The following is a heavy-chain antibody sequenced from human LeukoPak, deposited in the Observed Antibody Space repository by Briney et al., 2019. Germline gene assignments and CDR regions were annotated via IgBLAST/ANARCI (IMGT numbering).Heavy chain of an antibody. CDR2: ISAYNGNT. CDR3: AVRLQPLFDY. V-gene: IGHV1-18*01. J-gene: IGHJ4*02. CDR1: GYTFTSYG. Sequence: ASVKVSCKATGYTFTSYGISWVRQAPGQGLEWMGWISAYNGNTNYAQKLQGRVTMTTDTSTSTAYMELSSLRSEDTAVYYCAVRLQPLFDYWGQGTLVTVSS. D-gene: IGHD5-24*01.